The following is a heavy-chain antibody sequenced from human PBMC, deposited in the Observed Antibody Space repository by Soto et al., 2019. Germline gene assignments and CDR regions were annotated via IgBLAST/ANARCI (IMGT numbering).Heavy chain of an antibody. CDR2: IYHSGST. Sequence: SETLSLTCIVSGGSISSGGYSWSWIRQPPGKGLEWIGYIYHSGSTYYNPSLKSRVTISVDRSKNQFSLKLSSVTAADTAVYYCVRVPGPWGQGTLVTVSS. V-gene: IGHV4-30-2*01. CDR3: VRVPGP. J-gene: IGHJ5*02. CDR1: GGSISSGGYS.